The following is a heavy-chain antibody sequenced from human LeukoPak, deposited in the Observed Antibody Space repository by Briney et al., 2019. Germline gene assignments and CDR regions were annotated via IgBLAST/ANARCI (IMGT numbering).Heavy chain of an antibody. Sequence: KASETLSLTCAVYGGSLSGYYWSWIRQPPGKGLEWIGEINHSGSTNYNPSLKSRVTISVDTSKNQFSLKLSSVTAADTAVYYCARGYYATDYWGQGTLVTVSS. CDR3: ARGYYATDY. V-gene: IGHV4-34*01. D-gene: IGHD2-8*01. CDR2: INHSGST. CDR1: GGSLSGYY. J-gene: IGHJ4*02.